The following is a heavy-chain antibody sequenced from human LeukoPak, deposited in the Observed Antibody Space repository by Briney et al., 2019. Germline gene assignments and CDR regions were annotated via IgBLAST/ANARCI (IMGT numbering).Heavy chain of an antibody. Sequence: GGSLRLSYAASGFTFSSYAMSWVRQAPGKGLEWVSAISGSGGSTYYADSVKGRFTISRDNSKNTLYLQMNSLRAEDTAVYYCAKPCFRGATYYYHSSGHYFDYWGQGTLVTVSS. J-gene: IGHJ4*02. V-gene: IGHV3-23*01. CDR3: AKPCFRGATYYYHSSGHYFDY. D-gene: IGHD3-22*01. CDR1: GFTFSSYA. CDR2: ISGSGGST.